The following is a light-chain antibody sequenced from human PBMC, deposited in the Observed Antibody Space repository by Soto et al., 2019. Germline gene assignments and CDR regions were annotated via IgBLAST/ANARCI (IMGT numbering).Light chain of an antibody. CDR3: SSCAGSNNFV. V-gene: IGLV2-8*01. J-gene: IGLJ1*01. Sequence: QSALTQPPSASGSPGQSVTVSCTGTSSDIGGYYYVSWYQQHPGKAPKLIIYEVTKRPSGVPDRFSGSKSGNTASLTVSGLQAEDEADYYCSSCAGSNNFVFGAGTKLTVL. CDR2: EVT. CDR1: SSDIGGYYY.